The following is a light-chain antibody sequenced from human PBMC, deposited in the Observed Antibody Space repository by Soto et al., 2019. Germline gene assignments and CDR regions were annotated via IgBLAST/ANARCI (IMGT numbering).Light chain of an antibody. CDR1: QSVSSY. CDR3: QQRSNWPPYT. CDR2: DAS. Sequence: EIVLTQSPATLSLSPGERATLSCRASQSVSSYLAWYQQKPGQAPRLLIYDASNRATGIPARFSGSGSGTDFTLTIRSLEPEDVAVYYCQQRSNWPPYTFGQGTKLESK. J-gene: IGKJ2*01. V-gene: IGKV3-11*01.